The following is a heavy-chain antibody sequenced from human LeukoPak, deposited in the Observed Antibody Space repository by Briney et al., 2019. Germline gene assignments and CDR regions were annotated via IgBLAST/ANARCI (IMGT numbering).Heavy chain of an antibody. CDR2: IIPILGTA. J-gene: IGHJ4*02. D-gene: IGHD3-9*01. CDR3: ARDYYDILTGYYRYYFDY. Sequence: ASVKVSCKASGGTFSSYGISWVRQAPGQGLEWMGGIIPILGTANYAQKFQGRVTITADESTSTAYMELSSLRSEDTAVYYCARDYYDILTGYYRYYFDYWGQGTLVTVSS. CDR1: GGTFSSYG. V-gene: IGHV1-69*13.